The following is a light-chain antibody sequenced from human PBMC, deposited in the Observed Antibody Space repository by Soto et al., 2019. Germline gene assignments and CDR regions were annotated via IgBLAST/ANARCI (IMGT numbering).Light chain of an antibody. Sequence: EIVWTQSLGTLSLSPGERATLSGMSSQSVSNNYLAWYQQKPGQAPRLLIYGASRRATGIQDRFTGSGSGSDFTLTIRRLEPEDFAVYYCQKYGSSPGTFGQGTRLEIK. CDR2: GAS. CDR1: QSVSNNY. V-gene: IGKV3-20*01. CDR3: QKYGSSPGT. J-gene: IGKJ5*01.